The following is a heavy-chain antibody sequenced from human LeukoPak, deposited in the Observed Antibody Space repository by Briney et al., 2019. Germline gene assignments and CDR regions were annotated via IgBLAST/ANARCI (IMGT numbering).Heavy chain of an antibody. D-gene: IGHD6-13*01. CDR2: IKSKTDGGTT. CDR3: TTYSSSWYGLFDY. V-gene: IGHV3-15*01. J-gene: IGHJ4*02. CDR1: GFTFSNAW. Sequence: GGSLRLSCAASGFTFSNAWMSWVRQAPGKGLEWVGRIKSKTDGGTTDYAAPVKGRFTISRDDSKNTLYLQMNSLKTEDTAVYYCTTYSSSWYGLFDYWGQGTLVTVSS.